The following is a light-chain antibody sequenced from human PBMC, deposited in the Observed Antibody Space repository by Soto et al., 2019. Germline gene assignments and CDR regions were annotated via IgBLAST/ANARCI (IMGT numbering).Light chain of an antibody. CDR2: WAS. CDR3: QQYYSTPLL. CDR1: QSVLHSSDNKDY. J-gene: IGKJ3*01. Sequence: DIVMTQSPDSLAVSLGERATINCKSSQSVLHSSDNKDYLAWYQQKPGQPPKLLIYWASTRESGVPDRFSGSGSGTDFTLTISSLQAEDVAVYYCQQYYSTPLLFXPGTKVDIK. V-gene: IGKV4-1*01.